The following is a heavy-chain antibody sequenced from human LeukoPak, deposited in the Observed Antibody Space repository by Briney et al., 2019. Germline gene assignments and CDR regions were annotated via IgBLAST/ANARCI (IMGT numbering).Heavy chain of an antibody. Sequence: SETLSLTCAVYGGSFSGYYWSWIRQTPGKGLEWIGEINHSGSTNYNPSLKSRVTISVDTSKNQFSLKLSSVTAADTAVYYCARRRPYCSGGSCYLDYWGQGTLVTVSS. J-gene: IGHJ4*02. CDR3: ARRRPYCSGGSCYLDY. CDR1: GGSFSGYY. V-gene: IGHV4-34*01. D-gene: IGHD2-15*01. CDR2: INHSGST.